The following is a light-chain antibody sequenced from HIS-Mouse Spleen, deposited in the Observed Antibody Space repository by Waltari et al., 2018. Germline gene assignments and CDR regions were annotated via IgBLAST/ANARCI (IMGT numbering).Light chain of an antibody. V-gene: IGLV3-21*03. CDR1: NIGSKS. Sequence: SYVLTQPPSVSVAPGKRARITCGGNNIGSKSVQWYQQKPGQAPVLVVYADSDRPSGIPERFSGSNSGNTATLTISRVEAGDEADYYCQVWDSSSDPDVVFGGGTKLTVL. J-gene: IGLJ2*01. CDR3: QVWDSSSDPDVV. CDR2: ADS.